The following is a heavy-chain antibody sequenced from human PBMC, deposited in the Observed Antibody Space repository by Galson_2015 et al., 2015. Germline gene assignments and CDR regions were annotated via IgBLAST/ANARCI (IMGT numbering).Heavy chain of an antibody. J-gene: IGHJ4*02. D-gene: IGHD4-17*01. Sequence: SVKVSCKASGYTFTSYYMHWVRQAPGQGLEWMGIINPSGGSTSYAQKLQGRVTMTRDTSTSTVYMELSSLRSEDTAVYYCARDGGMDDYGDYDGFDYWGQGTLVTVSS. CDR3: ARDGGMDDYGDYDGFDY. CDR2: INPSGGST. V-gene: IGHV1-46*01. CDR1: GYTFTSYY.